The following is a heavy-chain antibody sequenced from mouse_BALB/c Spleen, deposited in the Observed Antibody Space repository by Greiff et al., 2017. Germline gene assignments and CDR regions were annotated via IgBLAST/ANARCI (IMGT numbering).Heavy chain of an antibody. CDR1: GFTFNTYA. J-gene: IGHJ4*01. Sequence: EVQLVESGGGLVQPKGSLKLSCAASGFTFNTYAMNWVRQAPGKGVEWVARIRSKSNNYATYYADSVKDRFTISRDDSQSMLYLQMNNLETEDTAMYYSVRHHLGYAMDYWGQGTSVTVSS. D-gene: IGHD4-1*01. CDR3: VRHHLGYAMDY. CDR2: IRSKSNNYAT. V-gene: IGHV10-1*02.